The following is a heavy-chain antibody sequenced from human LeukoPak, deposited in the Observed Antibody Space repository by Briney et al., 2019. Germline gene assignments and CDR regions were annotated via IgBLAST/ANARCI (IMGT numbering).Heavy chain of an antibody. CDR1: GFTFNNYA. V-gene: IGHV3-23*01. J-gene: IGHJ6*03. D-gene: IGHD5-12*01. CDR2: VSGSGGRT. Sequence: GRSLRLSCAASGFTFNNYAMSWVRQAPGKGLEWVSGVSGSGGRTNYVDSVKGRFTISRDNSKNTVHLQMESLRVEDTAVYYCAKGSRYNSGLLHYMDVWGKGTTVTVSS. CDR3: AKGSRYNSGLLHYMDV.